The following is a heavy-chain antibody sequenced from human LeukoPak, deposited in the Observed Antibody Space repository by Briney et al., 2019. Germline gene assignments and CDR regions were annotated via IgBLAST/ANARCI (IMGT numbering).Heavy chain of an antibody. V-gene: IGHV2-5*02. CDR3: AHRQGDRWFGAPFDY. CDR1: GFSLSTSGVG. D-gene: IGHD3-10*01. Sequence: SGPTLVNPTQTLTLTCTFSGFSLSTSGVGVGWNRQPPGKALEWLALIYWDDDKRYSPSLKSRLTITKDTSKNQVVLTMTNMDPVDTATYYCAHRQGDRWFGAPFDYWGQGTLVTVSS. CDR2: IYWDDDK. J-gene: IGHJ4*02.